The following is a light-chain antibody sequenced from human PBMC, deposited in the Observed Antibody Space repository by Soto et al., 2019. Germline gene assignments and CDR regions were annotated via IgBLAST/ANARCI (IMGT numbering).Light chain of an antibody. CDR1: QSRRSSNY. CDR2: GAS. Sequence: EIVLTQSPGSLSLSPGDRATLSCRASQSRRSSNYLAWYQQKPGQAPRLLIYGASTRASGIPDRFTGSGSGTDFTLSISSLEPEDFAVFYCQQYDNSPWTFGQGTIVEVK. J-gene: IGKJ1*01. V-gene: IGKV3-20*01. CDR3: QQYDNSPWT.